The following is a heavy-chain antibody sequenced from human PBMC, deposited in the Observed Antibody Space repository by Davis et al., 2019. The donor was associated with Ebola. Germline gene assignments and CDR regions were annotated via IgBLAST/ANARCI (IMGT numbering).Heavy chain of an antibody. V-gene: IGHV1-8*01. J-gene: IGHJ6*02. CDR2: MNPNSGNT. CDR3: ARVYTIFGGMDV. CDR1: GYTFTSYD. Sequence: ASVKVSCKASGYTFTSYDINWVRQAPGQGLEWMGWMNPNSGNTGYAQKFQGRVTMTRNTSISTAYMELSSLRSEDTAVYYCARVYTIFGGMDVWGQGTTVTVSS. D-gene: IGHD3-9*01.